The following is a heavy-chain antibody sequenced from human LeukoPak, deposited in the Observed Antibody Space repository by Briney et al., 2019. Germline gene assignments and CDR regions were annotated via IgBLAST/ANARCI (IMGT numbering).Heavy chain of an antibody. V-gene: IGHV1-3*01. J-gene: IGHJ5*02. CDR1: GYTFASYT. Sequence: ASVKVPCKASGYTFASYTMHWVRQAPGQRLEWMGWINAGNGSTEYSRKFQGRVTITRDTSANTAYMELSSLRSEDTAVFYCARGYDYNNYGWFDPWGQGTLVTVSS. CDR2: INAGNGST. D-gene: IGHD4-11*01. CDR3: ARGYDYNNYGWFDP.